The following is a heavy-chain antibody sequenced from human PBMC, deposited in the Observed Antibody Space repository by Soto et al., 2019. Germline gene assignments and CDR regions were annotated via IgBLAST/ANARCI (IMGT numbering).Heavy chain of an antibody. CDR2: IYWDDDK. CDR3: AHSEDSSWYYCYFDY. V-gene: IGHV2-5*02. CDR1: AVSFNTSGVG. Sequence: PALVNSTQTVRLNYTVSAVSFNTSGVGVGWIRQPPGKALEWLALIYWDDDKRYSPSLKSRLTITKDTSKNQVVLTMTNMDPVDTATYYCAHSEDSSWYYCYFDYWCQGTLVTVSS. J-gene: IGHJ4*02. D-gene: IGHD6-13*01.